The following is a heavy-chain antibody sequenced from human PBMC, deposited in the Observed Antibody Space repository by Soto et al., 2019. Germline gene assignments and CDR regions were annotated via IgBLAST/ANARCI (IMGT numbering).Heavy chain of an antibody. V-gene: IGHV3-74*01. J-gene: IGHJ4*02. CDR2: IDSDGSST. Sequence: GGSLRLSCAASGFTFSGYWMHWVRQAPGKGLVWVSRIDSDGSSTSYADSVKGRFTISRDNAKNTLDLQMNSLRAEDTAVYYCVRERSYTGSYGITYWGQGTLVTVSS. D-gene: IGHD1-26*01. CDR3: VRERSYTGSYGITY. CDR1: GFTFSGYW.